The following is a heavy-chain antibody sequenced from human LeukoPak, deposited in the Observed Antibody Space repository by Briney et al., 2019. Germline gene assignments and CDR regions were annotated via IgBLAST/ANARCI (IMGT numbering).Heavy chain of an antibody. Sequence: ASVKVSCKASVYTFTSYGISWVRQAPGQGLEWMGWISAYNGNTNYAQKLQCRVTMTTDTSTSTANMELRSLRSDDTAVYYCARDRITMGHLGYMDVWGKGTTVTVSS. J-gene: IGHJ6*03. V-gene: IGHV1-18*01. CDR3: ARDRITMGHLGYMDV. CDR1: VYTFTSYG. CDR2: ISAYNGNT. D-gene: IGHD3-10*01.